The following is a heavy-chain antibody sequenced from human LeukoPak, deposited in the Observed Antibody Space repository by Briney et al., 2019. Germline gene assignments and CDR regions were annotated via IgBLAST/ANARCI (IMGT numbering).Heavy chain of an antibody. CDR1: GFTFSSYG. CDR3: ARDPGYCSSTSCYSSGGSFDY. J-gene: IGHJ4*02. Sequence: GGSLRLSCAASGFTFSSYGMHWVRQAPGKGLEWVAVISYDGSNKYYADSVKGRFTISRDNSKNTMYLQMNSLRVEDTAVYFCARDPGYCSSTSCYSSGGSFDYWGQGTLVTVSS. D-gene: IGHD2-2*01. CDR2: ISYDGSNK. V-gene: IGHV3-30*03.